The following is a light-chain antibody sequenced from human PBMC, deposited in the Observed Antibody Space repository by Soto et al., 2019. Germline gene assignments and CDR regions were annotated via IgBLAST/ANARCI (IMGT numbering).Light chain of an antibody. J-gene: IGLJ3*02. CDR1: NSNLGAGYD. CDR2: GNR. V-gene: IGLV1-40*01. Sequence: QSVLTQPPSVSGAPGQRVTISCTGNNSNLGAGYDVHWYQRLPGAAPKLVIFGNRNRPSGVPERFSGSKSGTSASLAITGLQAEDEADYYCQAYDDSLTAFVFGGGTKLTVL. CDR3: QAYDDSLTAFV.